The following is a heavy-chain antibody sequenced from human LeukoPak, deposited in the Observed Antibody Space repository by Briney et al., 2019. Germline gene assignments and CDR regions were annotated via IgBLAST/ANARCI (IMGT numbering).Heavy chain of an antibody. Sequence: GGSLRLSCTASGFSFNTYWMTWVRQAPGKGLEWVANIKPDGDTTNYLDSVKGRFTFSRDNAKSSLHLQMNGLTAEDTAVYYCSRGPSTTLTTFWGQGTMVTVSS. D-gene: IGHD4-17*01. V-gene: IGHV3-7*01. CDR2: IKPDGDTT. CDR3: SRGPSTTLTTF. J-gene: IGHJ4*02. CDR1: GFSFNTYW.